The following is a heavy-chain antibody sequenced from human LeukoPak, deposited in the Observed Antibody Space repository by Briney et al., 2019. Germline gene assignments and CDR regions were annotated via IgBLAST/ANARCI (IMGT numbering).Heavy chain of an antibody. Sequence: SVKVSCKASGGTLSSYAISWVRQAPGQGLEWMGGIIPIFGTANYAQKFQGRVTITTDESTSTAYMELSSLRSEDTAVYYCARVGSSSWREDYWGQGTLVSVSS. V-gene: IGHV1-69*05. J-gene: IGHJ4*02. CDR2: IIPIFGTA. CDR1: GGTLSSYA. CDR3: ARVGSSSWREDY. D-gene: IGHD6-13*01.